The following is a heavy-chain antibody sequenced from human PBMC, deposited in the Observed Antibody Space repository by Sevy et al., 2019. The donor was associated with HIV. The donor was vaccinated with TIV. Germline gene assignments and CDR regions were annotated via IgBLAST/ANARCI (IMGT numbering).Heavy chain of an antibody. D-gene: IGHD3-22*01. V-gene: IGHV3-11*01. J-gene: IGHJ4*02. CDR3: ASSYDSSGYLPYFDY. Sequence: GGSLRLSCAAPGFTFSDYYMSWIRQAPGKGLEWVSYISSSGSTIYYADSVKGRFTISRDNAKNSLYLQMNSLRAEDTAVYYCASSYDSSGYLPYFDYWGQGTLVTVSS. CDR1: GFTFSDYY. CDR2: ISSSGSTI.